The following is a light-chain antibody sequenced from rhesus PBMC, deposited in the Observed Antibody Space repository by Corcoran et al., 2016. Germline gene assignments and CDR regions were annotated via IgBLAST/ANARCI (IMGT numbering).Light chain of an antibody. Sequence: DIQMTQSPSSLSASVGDRVTVTCRASQGINKDLIWYQQKPGKAPKLLIYAASSLQTGVSSRFSGSGSGTDYTLTINSLQPEDVATYYCLQDYATPYSFGQGNKVEIK. CDR1: QGINKD. CDR2: AAS. CDR3: LQDYATPYS. V-gene: IGKV1-94*01. J-gene: IGKJ2*01.